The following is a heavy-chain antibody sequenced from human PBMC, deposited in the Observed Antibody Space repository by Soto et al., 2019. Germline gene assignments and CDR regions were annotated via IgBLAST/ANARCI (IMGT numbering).Heavy chain of an antibody. J-gene: IGHJ5*02. CDR1: GGSISSGGYY. V-gene: IGHV4-31*03. CDR3: ARAAQYSSPFRWFDP. D-gene: IGHD6-6*01. Sequence: QVQLQESGPGLVKPSQTLSLTCTVSGGSISSGGYYWSWIRPHPGQGLEWIGYIYYSGSTYYNPSLKRRVTISVDTSKNQFSLKLSSVTAADTAVYYCARAAQYSSPFRWFDPWGQGTLVTVSS. CDR2: IYYSGST.